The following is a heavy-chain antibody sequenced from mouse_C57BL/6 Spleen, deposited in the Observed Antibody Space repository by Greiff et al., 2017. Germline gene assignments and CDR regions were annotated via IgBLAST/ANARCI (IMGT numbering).Heavy chain of an antibody. J-gene: IGHJ2*01. D-gene: IGHD1-1*01. Sequence: EVQLQQSGAELVKPGASVKLSCTASGFNIKDYYMHWVKQRTEQGLEWIGRIDPEDGDTKYAPKFQGKATITADTSANTAYLQLSSLTSEDTAVYYCARSGSSYDCDYWGQGTTLTVSS. V-gene: IGHV14-2*01. CDR1: GFNIKDYY. CDR2: IDPEDGDT. CDR3: ARSGSSYDCDY.